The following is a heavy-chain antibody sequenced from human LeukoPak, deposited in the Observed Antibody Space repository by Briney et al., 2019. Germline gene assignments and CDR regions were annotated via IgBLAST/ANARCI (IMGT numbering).Heavy chain of an antibody. J-gene: IGHJ4*02. D-gene: IGHD3-3*01. CDR3: ASVFWSGYPY. CDR1: GYSISSGYY. V-gene: IGHV4-38-2*01. CDR2: IYHSGST. Sequence: SETLSLTCAVSGYSISSGYYWGWIRQPPGKGLEWFGSIYHSGSTYYNPSLKSRVTISVDTSKNQFSLKLSSVTAADTAVYYCASVFWSGYPYWGQGTLVTVSS.